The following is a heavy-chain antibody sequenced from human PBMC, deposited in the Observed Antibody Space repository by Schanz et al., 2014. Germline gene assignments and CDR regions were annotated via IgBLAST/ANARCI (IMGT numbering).Heavy chain of an antibody. Sequence: EVQLVESGGGLVQPGGSLRLSCAASGFTFRSYPMSWVRQAPGKGLEWVSAISASGGSTYYADSVKGRFTISRDNSKNPLYVQLNSLRAEDTAVYYCAKDPYGSGNHYTYWGRGALVSVSS. CDR2: ISASGGST. J-gene: IGHJ4*02. CDR1: GFTFRSYP. V-gene: IGHV3-23*04. D-gene: IGHD3-10*01. CDR3: AKDPYGSGNHYTY.